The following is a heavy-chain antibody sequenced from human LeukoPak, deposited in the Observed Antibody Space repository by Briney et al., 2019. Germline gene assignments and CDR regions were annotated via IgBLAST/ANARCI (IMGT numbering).Heavy chain of an antibody. CDR2: IYYDGSNT. CDR1: GLAFSSYG. CDR3: AKLKAYDGFDI. V-gene: IGHV3-33*06. Sequence: GRSLRLSCAASGLAFSSYGMHWVRQPPGKGLEWVALIYYDGSNTYYADSVKGRFTISRDNSKNTLYPQMNSLRAEDTAVYYCAKLKAYDGFDIWGQGTMVTVSS. J-gene: IGHJ3*02.